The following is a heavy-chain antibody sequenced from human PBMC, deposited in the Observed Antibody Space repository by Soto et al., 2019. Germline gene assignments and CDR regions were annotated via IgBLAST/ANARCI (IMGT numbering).Heavy chain of an antibody. V-gene: IGHV3-53*01. J-gene: IGHJ4*02. D-gene: IGHD3-10*01. CDR2: IYNDGST. CDR1: GFTVSSSY. CDR3: AKKVNSGSGSQYFDY. Sequence: GGSLRLSCAASGFTVSSSYMTWVRQAPGRGLEWVSAIYNDGSTYYADSVKGRFTITRDNSKNTLYLQMNSLRDEDTAVYYCAKKVNSGSGSQYFDYFGQGTLVTVSS.